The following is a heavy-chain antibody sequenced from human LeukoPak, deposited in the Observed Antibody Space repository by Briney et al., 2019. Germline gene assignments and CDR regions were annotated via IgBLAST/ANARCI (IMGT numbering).Heavy chain of an antibody. V-gene: IGHV1-69*04. J-gene: IGHJ4*02. CDR2: IIPILGIA. Sequence: ASVKVSCKASGYTFTSYGISWVRQAPGQGLEWMGRIIPILGIADYAQKFQGRVTITADKSTSTAYMELSSLRSEDTAVYYCARALNNYYDSSGYYGTLGGGWGQGTLVTVSS. CDR3: ARALNNYYDSSGYYGTLGGG. D-gene: IGHD3-22*01. CDR1: GYTFTSYG.